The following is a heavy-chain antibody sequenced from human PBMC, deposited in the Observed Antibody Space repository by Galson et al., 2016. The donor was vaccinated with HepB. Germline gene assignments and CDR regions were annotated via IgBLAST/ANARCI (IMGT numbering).Heavy chain of an antibody. D-gene: IGHD4-17*01. CDR1: GGSFSGYY. Sequence: SETLSLTCAVYGGSFSGYYWSWIRQPPGKGLEWIGEINLSGITSYDPSLESRVTISVDTSQSQFSLKLSSVTAADTAVYYCAREGFRDDYGDYEDYWGQGTLVTVSS. CDR2: INLSGIT. J-gene: IGHJ4*02. V-gene: IGHV4-34*01. CDR3: AREGFRDDYGDYEDY.